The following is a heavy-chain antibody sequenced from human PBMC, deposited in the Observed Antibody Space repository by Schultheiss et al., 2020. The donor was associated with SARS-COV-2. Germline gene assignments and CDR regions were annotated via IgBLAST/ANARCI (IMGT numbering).Heavy chain of an antibody. V-gene: IGHV4-34*09. J-gene: IGHJ5*02. CDR3: ARDGGSSSDRFDP. CDR1: GGSFSGYY. Sequence: SETLSLTCAVYGGSFSGYYWSWIRQPPGKGLEWIGEINHSGSTNYNPSLKSRVTISVDTSKNHFSLKLSSVTAADTAMYYCARDGGSSSDRFDPWGQGTLVTVSS. CDR2: INHSGST. D-gene: IGHD6-13*01.